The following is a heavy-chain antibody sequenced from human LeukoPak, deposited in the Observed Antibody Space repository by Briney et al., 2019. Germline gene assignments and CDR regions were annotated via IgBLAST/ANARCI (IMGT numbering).Heavy chain of an antibody. CDR3: AREDSVDYYYGMDV. CDR1: GFTFSSYA. Sequence: GGSLRLSCAASGFTFSSYAMHWVRQAPGKGLEWVAVISYDGSSKYYADSVKGRFTISRDNSKNTLYLQMNSLRAEDTAVYYCAREDSVDYYYGMDVWGQGTTVTVSS. CDR2: ISYDGSSK. D-gene: IGHD2-21*01. J-gene: IGHJ6*02. V-gene: IGHV3-30-3*01.